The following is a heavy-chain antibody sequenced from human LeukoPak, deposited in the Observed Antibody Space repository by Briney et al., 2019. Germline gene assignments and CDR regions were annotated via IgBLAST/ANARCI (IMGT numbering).Heavy chain of an antibody. Sequence: ASVKVSCKASGYTFTGYYMHWVRQAPGQGLEWEGWINPNSGGTNYAQKFRGRVTMTRDTSISTAYMELSRLRSDDTAVYYCARGDCSGGSCYPGADYWGQGTLVTVSS. D-gene: IGHD2-15*01. J-gene: IGHJ4*02. V-gene: IGHV1-2*02. CDR1: GYTFTGYY. CDR3: ARGDCSGGSCYPGADY. CDR2: INPNSGGT.